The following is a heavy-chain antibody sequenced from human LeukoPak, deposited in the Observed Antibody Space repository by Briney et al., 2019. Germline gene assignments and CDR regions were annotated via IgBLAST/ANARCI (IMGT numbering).Heavy chain of an antibody. D-gene: IGHD1-7*01. Sequence: GASVKVSCKASGGTFSNYVISWVRQAPGQGLEWMGRIIPIFGTSNYAQKFQGRVTITTDESTSTAYMELSSLRSEDTAVYYCARGKLELSYYYHYYMDVWGKGTPVTVSS. CDR2: IIPIFGTS. J-gene: IGHJ6*03. CDR1: GGTFSNYV. CDR3: ARGKLELSYYYHYYMDV. V-gene: IGHV1-69*05.